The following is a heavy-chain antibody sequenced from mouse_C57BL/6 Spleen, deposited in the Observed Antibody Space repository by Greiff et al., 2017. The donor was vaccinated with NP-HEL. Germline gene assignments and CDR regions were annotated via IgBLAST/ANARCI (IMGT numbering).Heavy chain of an antibody. CDR3: ARQMGTTVVAPYWYFDV. J-gene: IGHJ1*03. CDR1: GFTFSSYT. Sequence: EVKLVESGGGLVKPGGSLKLSCAASGFTFSSYTMSWVRQTPEQRLEWVATISGGGGNTYYPDSVKGRFTISRDNAKNTLYLQMSSLRSEDTALYYCARQMGTTVVAPYWYFDVWGTGTTVTVSS. CDR2: ISGGGGNT. V-gene: IGHV5-9*01. D-gene: IGHD1-1*01.